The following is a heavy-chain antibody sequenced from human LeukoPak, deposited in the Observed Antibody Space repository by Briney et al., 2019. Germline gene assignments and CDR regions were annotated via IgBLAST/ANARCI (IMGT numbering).Heavy chain of an antibody. V-gene: IGHV4-59*01. J-gene: IGHJ4*02. CDR2: IYYSGST. D-gene: IGHD3-22*01. CDR3: ARGDSYYYDSSGYYY. Sequence: SETLSLTCTVSGGSISSYYWSWIRPPPGKGLEWMGYIYYSGSTNYNPSLKSRVTISVDTSKNQFSLKLSSVTAADTAVYYCARGDSYYYDSSGYYYWGQGTLVTVSS. CDR1: GGSISSYY.